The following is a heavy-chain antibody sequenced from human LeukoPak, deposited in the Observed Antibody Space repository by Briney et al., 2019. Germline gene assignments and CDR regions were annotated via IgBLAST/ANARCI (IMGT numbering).Heavy chain of an antibody. Sequence: ASVTVSFKASGYTFTSYGISWVRQAPGQGLEWMGWISAYNGNTNYAQKLQGRVTMTTDTSTSTAYMELRSLRSDDTAVYCCARDSRGGYCSSTSCYPDYWGQGTQVTVSS. CDR3: ARDSRGGYCSSTSCYPDY. D-gene: IGHD2-2*01. J-gene: IGHJ4*02. CDR2: ISAYNGNT. CDR1: GYTFTSYG. V-gene: IGHV1-18*01.